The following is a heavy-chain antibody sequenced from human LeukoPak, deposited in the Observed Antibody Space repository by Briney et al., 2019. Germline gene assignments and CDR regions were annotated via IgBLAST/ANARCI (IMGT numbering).Heavy chain of an antibody. D-gene: IGHD2-8*01. CDR1: GFTLSSYS. V-gene: IGHV3-21*01. J-gene: IGHJ4*02. CDR3: ARVLRRMLAEDFDY. CDR2: ISSSSSYI. Sequence: PGGSLRLSCAASGFTLSSYSMNWVRQAPGKGLEWVSSISSSSSYIYYADSVKGRFTISRDNAKNSLYLQMNSLRAEDTAVYYCARVLRRMLAEDFDYWGQGTLVTVSS.